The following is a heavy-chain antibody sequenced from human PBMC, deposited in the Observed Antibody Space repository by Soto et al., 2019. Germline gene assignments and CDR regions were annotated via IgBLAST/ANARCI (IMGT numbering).Heavy chain of an antibody. D-gene: IGHD1-20*01. Sequence: GTAVEVSCKASGYTFTSDAMHWVSHSSGQRLEWMGWINAGNGNTKYSQKFQGRVTITRDTSASTAYMELSRLRSEDMAVSYCGRHITLPTPLDFWGQGPLVTVSS. J-gene: IGHJ4*02. CDR2: INAGNGNT. V-gene: IGHV1-3*01. CDR1: GYTFTSDA. CDR3: GRHITLPTPLDF.